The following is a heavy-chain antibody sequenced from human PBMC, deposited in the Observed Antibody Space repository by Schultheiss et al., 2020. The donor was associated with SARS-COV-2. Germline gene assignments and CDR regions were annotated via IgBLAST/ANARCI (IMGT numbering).Heavy chain of an antibody. Sequence: GGSLRLSCAASGFTFSNYAMHWVRQAPGKGLEWVAIISYDGTNKYYADSVKGRFTISRDNAMDTVYLQMNSLGAEDTAVYYCARDEQWLALDYWGQGTLVTVSS. D-gene: IGHD6-19*01. J-gene: IGHJ4*02. V-gene: IGHV3-30*01. CDR2: ISYDGTNK. CDR3: ARDEQWLALDY. CDR1: GFTFSNYA.